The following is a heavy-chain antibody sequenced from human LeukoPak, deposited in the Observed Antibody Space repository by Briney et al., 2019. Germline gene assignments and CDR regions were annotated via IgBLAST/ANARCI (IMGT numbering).Heavy chain of an antibody. CDR1: GGTFSSYA. J-gene: IGHJ6*02. CDR3: ARQTMIVVVTEYYYYGMDV. Sequence: SVKVSCKASGGTFSSYAMSWVRQAPGQGLEWMGGIIPIFGTANYAQKFQGRVTITADESTSTAYMELSSLRSEDTAVYYCARQTMIVVVTEYYYYGMDVWGQGTTVTVSS. D-gene: IGHD3-22*01. V-gene: IGHV1-69*13. CDR2: IIPIFGTA.